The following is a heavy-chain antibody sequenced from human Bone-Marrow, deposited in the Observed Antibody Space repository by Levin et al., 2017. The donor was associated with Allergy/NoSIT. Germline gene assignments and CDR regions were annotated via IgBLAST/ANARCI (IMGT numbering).Heavy chain of an antibody. V-gene: IGHV3-23*01. D-gene: IGHD3-22*01. Sequence: PGGSLRLSCAASGFTFSSYAMSWVRQAPGKGLEWVSAISGSGGSTYYADSVKGRFTISRDNSKNTLYLQMNSLRAEDTAVYYCAKYPTYYYDSSGYNDYWGQGTLVTVSS. CDR3: AKYPTYYYDSSGYNDY. CDR1: GFTFSSYA. J-gene: IGHJ4*02. CDR2: ISGSGGST.